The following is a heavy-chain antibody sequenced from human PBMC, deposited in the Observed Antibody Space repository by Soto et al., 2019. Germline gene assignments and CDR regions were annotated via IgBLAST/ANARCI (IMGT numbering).Heavy chain of an antibody. Sequence: GESLKISCKGSGYSFTSYWIGWVRQMPGKGLEWMGIIYPGDSDTRYSPSFQGQVTIPADKSISTAYLQWSSLKASDTAMYYCARHELKWIRNNDAFDIWGQGTMVTVSS. D-gene: IGHD5-18*01. CDR2: IYPGDSDT. CDR3: ARHELKWIRNNDAFDI. CDR1: GYSFTSYW. V-gene: IGHV5-51*01. J-gene: IGHJ3*02.